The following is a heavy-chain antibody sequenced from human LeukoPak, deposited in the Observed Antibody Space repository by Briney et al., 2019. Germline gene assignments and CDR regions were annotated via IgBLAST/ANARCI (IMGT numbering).Heavy chain of an antibody. Sequence: ASVKVSCEASGYTFTGYYMHWVRQAPGQGLEWMGWINPNSGGTNYAQKFQGRVTMTRDTSISTAYMELSRLRSDDTAVYYCARGAYSSSWGRLWDIWGQGTMVTVSS. CDR3: ARGAYSSSWGRLWDI. CDR1: GYTFTGYY. V-gene: IGHV1-2*02. D-gene: IGHD6-13*01. J-gene: IGHJ3*02. CDR2: INPNSGGT.